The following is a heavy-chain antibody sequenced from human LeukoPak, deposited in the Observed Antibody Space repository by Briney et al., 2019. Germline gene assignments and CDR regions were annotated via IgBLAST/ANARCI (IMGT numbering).Heavy chain of an antibody. V-gene: IGHV4-4*07. CDR2: IYTSGST. Sequence: SETLSLTCTVSGGSISSYYWSWIRQPAGKGLEWLGRIYTSGSTNYNPSLKSRVTMSVDTSKNQFSLKLSSVTAADTAVYYCAREVTAMVTRWFDPWGQGTLVTVSS. J-gene: IGHJ5*02. CDR1: GGSISSYY. D-gene: IGHD5-18*01. CDR3: AREVTAMVTRWFDP.